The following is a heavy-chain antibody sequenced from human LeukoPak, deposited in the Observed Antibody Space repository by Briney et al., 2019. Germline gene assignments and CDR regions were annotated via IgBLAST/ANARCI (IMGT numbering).Heavy chain of an antibody. J-gene: IGHJ4*02. CDR3: ARDNNWGPDY. CDR1: GYTFTFHY. Sequence: ASVTVSCTSSGYTFTFHYMHWVRQAPGQGLEWMGWIKPDTGVTYYAQNFQGRFTMTTDTSISTVYMELSSLRSDDTAVYYCARDNNWGPDYWGQGTLVTVSS. V-gene: IGHV1-2*02. CDR2: IKPDTGVT. D-gene: IGHD7-27*01.